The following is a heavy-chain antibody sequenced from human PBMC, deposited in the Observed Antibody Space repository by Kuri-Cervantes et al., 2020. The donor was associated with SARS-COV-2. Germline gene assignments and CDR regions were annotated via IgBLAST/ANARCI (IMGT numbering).Heavy chain of an antibody. D-gene: IGHD1-26*01. V-gene: IGHV4-38-2*01. J-gene: IGHJ4*02. CDR1: GYSISSGYY. Sequence: SQTLSLTCAVSGYSISSGYYWGWIRQPPGKGLEWIGSIYHSGSTYSNPSLKSRVTISVDTSKNQFSLKLSSVTAADTAVYYCARGLRVGAPDYWGQGTLVTVSS. CDR3: ARGLRVGAPDY. CDR2: IYHSGST.